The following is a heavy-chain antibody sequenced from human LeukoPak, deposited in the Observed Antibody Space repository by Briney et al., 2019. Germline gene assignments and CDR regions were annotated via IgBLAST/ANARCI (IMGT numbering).Heavy chain of an antibody. V-gene: IGHV1-8*01. CDR3: ARAIRYCSSTSCPFRALGV. CDR1: GYTFTSYD. J-gene: IGHJ4*02. Sequence: GASVKVSCKASGYTFTSYDINWVRQAPGQGLEGMGWMNPNSGNTGYAQKFQGRVTITRNTSISTAYMELSSLRSEDTAVYYCARAIRYCSSTSCPFRALGVWGQGTLVTVSS. D-gene: IGHD2-2*01. CDR2: MNPNSGNT.